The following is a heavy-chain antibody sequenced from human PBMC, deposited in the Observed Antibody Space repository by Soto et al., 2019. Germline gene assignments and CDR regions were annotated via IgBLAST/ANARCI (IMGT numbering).Heavy chain of an antibody. CDR2: ISCCGGSA. CDR1: GFNFKKFA. V-gene: IGHV3-23*01. D-gene: IGHD6-19*01. Sequence: GGSLRLSCVASGFNFKKFAMAWVRQAAGEGLEWVSGISCCGGSASYADSVKGRFSIARDDSKNTVSLQLNSLRVEDTAQYYCAKADGQQWLIPHLDNWGQGTLVTAPQ. J-gene: IGHJ4*02. CDR3: AKADGQQWLIPHLDN.